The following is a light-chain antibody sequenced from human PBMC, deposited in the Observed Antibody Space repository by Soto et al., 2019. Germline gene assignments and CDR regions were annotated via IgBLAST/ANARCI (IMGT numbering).Light chain of an antibody. CDR1: QTVIRN. J-gene: IGKJ1*01. Sequence: EIAVTKSPASLSESPGARARLSCRASQTVIRNLAWYQQKPGQAPRLLIYGASTRATGIPARFSGSGSGTEFTLTISCPQSEDSATYYCQQYCSWPPQTFGQGTKVDIK. V-gene: IGKV3-15*01. CDR2: GAS. CDR3: QQYCSWPPQT.